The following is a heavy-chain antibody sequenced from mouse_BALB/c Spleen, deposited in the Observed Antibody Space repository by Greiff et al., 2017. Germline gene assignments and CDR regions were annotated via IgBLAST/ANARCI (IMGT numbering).Heavy chain of an antibody. J-gene: IGHJ3*01. Sequence: VQLKESGPELVKPGASVKMSCKASGYTFTSYVMHWVKQKPGQGLEWIGYINPYNDGTKYNEKFKGKATLTSDKSSSTAYMELSSLTSEDSAVYYCARRPYYRYGDWFAYWGQGTLVTVSA. CDR2: INPYNDGT. V-gene: IGHV1-14*01. CDR1: GYTFTSYV. D-gene: IGHD2-14*01. CDR3: ARRPYYRYGDWFAY.